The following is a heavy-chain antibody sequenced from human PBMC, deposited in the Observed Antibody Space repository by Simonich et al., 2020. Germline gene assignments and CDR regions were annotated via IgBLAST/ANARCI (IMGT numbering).Heavy chain of an antibody. V-gene: IGHV4-39*01. J-gene: IGHJ4*02. CDR1: GGSISSSSYY. CDR2: IYYSGST. D-gene: IGHD2-8*01. CDR3: ARQRVLMVYAIDY. Sequence: QLQLQESGPGLVKPSETLSLTCTVSGGSISSSSYYWGWFRQPPGKGLEWIGSIYYSGSTYYNPSLKSRVTISVDTSKNQFSLKLSSVTAADTAVDYCARQRVLMVYAIDYWGQGTLVTFSS.